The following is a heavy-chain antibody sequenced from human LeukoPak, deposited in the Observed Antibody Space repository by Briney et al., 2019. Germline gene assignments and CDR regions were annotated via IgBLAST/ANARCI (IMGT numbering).Heavy chain of an antibody. Sequence: PGGSLRLSCAASGFIFSSYAMSWVRQAPGKGLEWVSAISGSGGSTYYADSVKGRFTISRDNSKNTLYLQMNSLRAEDTAVYYCAKDWATYYYDSSGYYGSDYWGQGTLVTVSS. CDR3: AKDWATYYYDSSGYYGSDY. CDR2: ISGSGGST. D-gene: IGHD3-22*01. J-gene: IGHJ4*02. V-gene: IGHV3-23*01. CDR1: GFIFSSYA.